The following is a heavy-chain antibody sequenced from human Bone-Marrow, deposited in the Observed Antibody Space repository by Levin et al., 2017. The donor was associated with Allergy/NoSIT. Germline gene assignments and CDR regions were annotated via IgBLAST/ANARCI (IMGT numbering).Heavy chain of an antibody. CDR1: GFTFSSYG. CDR2: ISYDGSNK. D-gene: IGHD2-15*01. J-gene: IGHJ6*02. V-gene: IGHV3-30*18. CDR3: AKVIHDSVYYYYYYGMDG. Sequence: GESLKISCAASGFTFSSYGMHWVRQAPGKGLEWVAVISYDGSNKYYADSVKGRFTISRDNSKNTLYLQMNSLRAEDTAVYYCAKVIHDSVYYYYYYGMDGWGQGTTVTVSS.